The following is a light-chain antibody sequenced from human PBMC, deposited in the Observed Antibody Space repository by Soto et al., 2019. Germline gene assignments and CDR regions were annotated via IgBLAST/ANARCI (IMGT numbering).Light chain of an antibody. Sequence: VLTQTPSVSGTPGQRVNISCSGSSSNIGRNYVYWYHQFPGTAPKLLIYRDNERPSGVPDRFSGSKSGTSASLAISGLRSGDEADYHCATWDDSLGGPVFGGGTKLTVL. CDR3: ATWDDSLGGPV. V-gene: IGLV1-47*01. CDR1: SSNIGRNY. CDR2: RDN. J-gene: IGLJ2*01.